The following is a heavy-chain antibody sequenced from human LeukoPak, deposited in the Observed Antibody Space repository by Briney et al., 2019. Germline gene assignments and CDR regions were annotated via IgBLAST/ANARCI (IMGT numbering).Heavy chain of an antibody. Sequence: SETLSLTCTVSSGSITNYYWSWIRQPPGKGLEWIGFIYYSGNTNYNPSLKSRVTISVDTSKNQFSLKLSSMTAADTAVYYCARVGYSSSGNYYNDRGAFDYWGQGTLVTVSS. D-gene: IGHD3-10*01. V-gene: IGHV4-59*01. CDR3: ARVGYSSSGNYYNDRGAFDY. CDR2: IYYSGNT. CDR1: SGSITNYY. J-gene: IGHJ4*02.